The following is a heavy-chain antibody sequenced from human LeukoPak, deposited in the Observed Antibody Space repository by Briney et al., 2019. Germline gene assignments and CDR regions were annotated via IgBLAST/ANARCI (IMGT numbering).Heavy chain of an antibody. V-gene: IGHV4-39*07. D-gene: IGHD3-22*01. CDR3: ARGPYYYDSSGNFDY. Sequence: SETLSLTCTVSGGSISSSSYYWGWIRQPPGKGLEWIGSIYYSGSTNYNPSLKSRVTISLDTSKNQFSLKLSSVTAADTAVYYCARGPYYYDSSGNFDYWGQGTLVTVSS. CDR1: GGSISSSSYY. J-gene: IGHJ4*02. CDR2: IYYSGST.